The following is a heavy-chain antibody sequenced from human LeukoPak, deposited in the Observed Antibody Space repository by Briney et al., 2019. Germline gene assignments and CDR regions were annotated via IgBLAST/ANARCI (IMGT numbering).Heavy chain of an antibody. Sequence: GGSLRLSCAASGFTFNNYWMNWVRQTPGKGLEWVANIKDDGSEKYYLDSVKGRFTISRDNAKNSLYLQMNGLRAEDTAVYYCARVTWPYYFDSWGQGTLVTVSS. V-gene: IGHV3-7*01. CDR3: ARVTWPYYFDS. J-gene: IGHJ4*02. CDR2: IKDDGSEK. CDR1: GFTFNNYW.